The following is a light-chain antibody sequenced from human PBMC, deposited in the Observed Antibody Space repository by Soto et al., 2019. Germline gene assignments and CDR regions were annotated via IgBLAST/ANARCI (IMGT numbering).Light chain of an antibody. Sequence: EIIMTQSPGTLSVSPGERATLSCRASQSVSSSYLAWYKQKPGQAPRLLIYGASSRDTGIPDRVSGSGYGTDVTLTISRLEPEDFAVYYCQQYGSSIETFGQGTKVDIK. CDR1: QSVSSSY. V-gene: IGKV3-20*01. CDR3: QQYGSSIET. CDR2: GAS. J-gene: IGKJ1*01.